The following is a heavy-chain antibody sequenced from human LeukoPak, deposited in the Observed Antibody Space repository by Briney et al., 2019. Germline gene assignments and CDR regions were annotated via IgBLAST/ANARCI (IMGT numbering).Heavy chain of an antibody. V-gene: IGHV2-5*02. CDR1: GFSLSTTGVG. Sequence: ASGPTLVNPTQTLTLTCTFSGFSLSTTGVGVGWVRQPPGKALGWLALVYWDGDKRYSPSLKSRLTITKDTSKNQVVLTMTNMDPVDTATYYCALLGGLRYNRGGTAWGQGTLVTVSS. J-gene: IGHJ5*02. CDR2: VYWDGDK. D-gene: IGHD1-14*01. CDR3: ALLGGLRYNRGGTA.